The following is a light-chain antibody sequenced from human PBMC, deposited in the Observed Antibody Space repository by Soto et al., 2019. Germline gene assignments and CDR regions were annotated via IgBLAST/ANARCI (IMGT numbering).Light chain of an antibody. CDR2: DAS. Sequence: ESQMTQSPSSVCASGGDRVAITCRASQSISRWLAWYQQKKGKTPNXXIYDASSLESGVPSRFSGSGYGTDFNLTIGSLQTDDFATYCCQQYNSYPWTFGQGTKVDIK. J-gene: IGKJ1*01. CDR3: QQYNSYPWT. CDR1: QSISRW. V-gene: IGKV1-5*01.